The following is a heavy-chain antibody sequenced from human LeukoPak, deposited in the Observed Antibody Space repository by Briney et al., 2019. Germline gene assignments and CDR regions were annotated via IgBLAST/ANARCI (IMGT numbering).Heavy chain of an antibody. CDR1: GYTFSGSD. J-gene: IGHJ4*02. V-gene: IGHV7-4-1*02. CDR2: ININTGNP. D-gene: IGHD3-9*01. CDR3: ARGDWVA. Sequence: ASVKVSCKASGYTFSGSDMNWVRQAPGQGLEWMGWININTGNPTYVQHFKGRFVLSLDTSVSTAYLQLSSLKAEDTAVYYCARGDWVAWGQGTLVTVSS.